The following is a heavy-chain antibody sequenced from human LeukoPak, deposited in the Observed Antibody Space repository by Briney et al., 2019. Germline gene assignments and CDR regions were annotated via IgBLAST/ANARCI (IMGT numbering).Heavy chain of an antibody. D-gene: IGHD6-13*01. CDR1: GFTFSSYE. CDR3: ARDAGIAAAGPGYDY. CDR2: ISSSGSTI. J-gene: IGHJ4*02. V-gene: IGHV3-48*03. Sequence: GGSLRLSCAASGFTFSSYEMNWVRQAPGKGLEWASYISSSGSTIYYADSVKGRFTISRDNAKNSLYLQMNSLRAEDTAVYYRARDAGIAAAGPGYDYWGQGTLVTVSS.